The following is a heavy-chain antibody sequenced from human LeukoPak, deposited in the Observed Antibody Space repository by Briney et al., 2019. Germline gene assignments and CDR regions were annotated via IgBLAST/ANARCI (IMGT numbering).Heavy chain of an antibody. CDR3: GRAGPVTKDHFMDV. CDR2: ISWNSGSI. J-gene: IGHJ6*03. CDR1: GFTFDDYA. D-gene: IGHD2-2*01. Sequence: PGRSLRLSCAASGFTFDDYAMHWVRQAPGKGLEWVSGISWNSGSIGYADSVKGRFTISRDNAKNSLYLQMNSLSAEDTAVYYCGRAGPVTKDHFMDVWSKGTTVTVSS. V-gene: IGHV3-9*01.